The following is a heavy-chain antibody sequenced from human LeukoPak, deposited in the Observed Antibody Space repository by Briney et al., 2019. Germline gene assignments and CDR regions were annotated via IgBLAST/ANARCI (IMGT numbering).Heavy chain of an antibody. CDR3: AKDTYGSGGTDY. V-gene: IGHV3-23*01. D-gene: IGHD3-10*01. CDR1: GFTFSSFA. J-gene: IGHJ4*02. Sequence: PGGSLRLSCAASGFTFSSFAMSWVRQAPGKGLEWVSAITGSGGSTYYADSVKGRFTISRDNSKNTLYLQMNSLRAEDTAVYYCAKDTYGSGGTDYWGQGTLVTVSS. CDR2: ITGSGGST.